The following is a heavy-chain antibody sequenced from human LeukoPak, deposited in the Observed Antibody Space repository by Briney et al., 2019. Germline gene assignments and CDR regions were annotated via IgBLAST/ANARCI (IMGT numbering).Heavy chain of an antibody. CDR3: ASSVAVSPSGYYGMDV. CDR1: GGSISSSNSH. CDR2: IYYSGST. D-gene: IGHD6-19*01. V-gene: IGHV4-39*01. Sequence: SETLSLTCSVSGGSISSSNSHWGWIRPPPGKGLEWIGSIYYSGSTYHNPSLKSRLTISVDMSKNQFSLKLSSVTAADTAVYYCASSVAVSPSGYYGMDVWGQGTTVTVSS. J-gene: IGHJ6*02.